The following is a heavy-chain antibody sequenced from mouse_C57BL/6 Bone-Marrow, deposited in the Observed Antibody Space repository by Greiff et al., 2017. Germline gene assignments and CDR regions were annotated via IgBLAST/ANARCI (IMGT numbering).Heavy chain of an antibody. Sequence: EVKLVESGGGLVQPKGSLKLSCAASGFSFNTYAMNWVRQAPGKGLEWVARIRSKSNNYATYYADSVKDRFTISRDDSESMLYLQMNNLKTEDTAMYYCVRLGRKGFDYWGKGTTLTVAS. CDR2: IRSKSNNYAT. CDR1: GFSFNTYA. J-gene: IGHJ2*01. CDR3: VRLGRKGFDY. V-gene: IGHV10-1*01. D-gene: IGHD4-1*01.